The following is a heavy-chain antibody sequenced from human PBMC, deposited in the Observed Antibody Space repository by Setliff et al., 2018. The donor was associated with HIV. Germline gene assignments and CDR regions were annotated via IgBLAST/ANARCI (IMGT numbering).Heavy chain of an antibody. D-gene: IGHD5-18*01. V-gene: IGHV1-69*13. CDR1: GGTFSSYA. Sequence: SVKVSCKASGGTFSSYAIGWVRQAPGQGLEWMGGIIPIFGTANYAQKFQGGVTITADESTSTAYMELSSLRSEDTAVYYCARPSDTAMVTVGYYYYGMDVWGQGTTVTVSS. J-gene: IGHJ6*02. CDR3: ARPSDTAMVTVGYYYYGMDV. CDR2: IIPIFGTA.